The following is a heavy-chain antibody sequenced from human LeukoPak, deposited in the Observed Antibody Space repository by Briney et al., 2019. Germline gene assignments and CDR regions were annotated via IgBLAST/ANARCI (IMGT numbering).Heavy chain of an antibody. J-gene: IGHJ3*02. CDR3: ARGSSGYSDAFDI. Sequence: PWGSLRLSCAASGFTVSSNYMSWVRQAPGKGLEWVSVIYSGGSTYYADSVKGRFTISRDNSKNTLYLQMNSLRAEDTAVYYCARGSSGYSDAFDIWGQGTMVTVSS. V-gene: IGHV3-53*01. D-gene: IGHD3-22*01. CDR2: IYSGGST. CDR1: GFTVSSNY.